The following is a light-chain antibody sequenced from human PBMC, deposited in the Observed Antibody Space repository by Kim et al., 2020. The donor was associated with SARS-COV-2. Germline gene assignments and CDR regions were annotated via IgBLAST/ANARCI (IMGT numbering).Light chain of an antibody. V-gene: IGLV6-57*04. J-gene: IGLJ3*02. CDR3: QSYDSSNPLV. CDR1: SGSIASNY. Sequence: NFMLTQPHSVSESPGKTVTISCTRSSGSIASNYVQWYQQRPGSAPTTVIYEDNQRPSGVPDRFSGSIDSSSNSASLTISGLKTEDEADYCCQSYDSSNPLVFGGGTQLTVL. CDR2: EDN.